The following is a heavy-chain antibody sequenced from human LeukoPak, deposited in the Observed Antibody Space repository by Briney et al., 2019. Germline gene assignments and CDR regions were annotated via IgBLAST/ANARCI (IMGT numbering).Heavy chain of an antibody. CDR3: ARLGRYQLDAFDI. V-gene: IGHV4-59*08. CDR2: IDYSGST. CDR1: GGSISSVY. Sequence: PSETLSLTSTVSGGSISSVYWSWIGQPPGPEREWSGYIDYSGSTNYNPSLKSRVTISVDTSKNQFSLKLSSVTAADPATYYCARLGRYQLDAFDIWGQGTMVTVSS. J-gene: IGHJ3*02. D-gene: IGHD2-2*01.